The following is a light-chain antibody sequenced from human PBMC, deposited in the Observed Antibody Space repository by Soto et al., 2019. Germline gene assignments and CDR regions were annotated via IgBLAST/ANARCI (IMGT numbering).Light chain of an antibody. Sequence: DIQMTQSPSTLSASVGDRVTITCRASQSINTWLAWYQQKPGKAPELLIFDASALESGVPSRFSGSGSGTEFTLTISSLQPDDSATFYCLHYNSYSKTFGQGTKVEIK. CDR2: DAS. J-gene: IGKJ1*01. CDR3: LHYNSYSKT. V-gene: IGKV1-5*01. CDR1: QSINTW.